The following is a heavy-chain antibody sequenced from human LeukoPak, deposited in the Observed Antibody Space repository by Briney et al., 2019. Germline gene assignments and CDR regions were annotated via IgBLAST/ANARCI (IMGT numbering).Heavy chain of an antibody. D-gene: IGHD5-18*01. J-gene: IGHJ6*02. V-gene: IGHV3-30*18. Sequence: AGGSLRLSCAASGFTFSSYGMHWVRQAPGKGLEWVAVISYDGGNKYYADSVKGRFTISRDNSKNTLYLQMNSLRAEDTAVYYCAKAGYSYVYAHMDVWGQGTTVTVSS. CDR1: GFTFSSYG. CDR2: ISYDGGNK. CDR3: AKAGYSYVYAHMDV.